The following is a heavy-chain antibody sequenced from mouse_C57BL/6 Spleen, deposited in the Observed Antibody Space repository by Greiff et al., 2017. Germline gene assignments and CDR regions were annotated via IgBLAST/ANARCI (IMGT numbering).Heavy chain of an antibody. CDR1: GYTFTDYY. CDR3: AREGDYGSSYNYAMDY. J-gene: IGHJ4*01. D-gene: IGHD1-1*01. V-gene: IGHV1-26*01. Sequence: EVQLQQSGPELVKPGASVKISCKASGYTFTDYYMNWVKQSHGKSLEWIGDINPNNGGTSYNQKFKGKATLTVDKSSSTAYMELRSLTSEDSAVYYCAREGDYGSSYNYAMDYWGQGTSVTVSS. CDR2: INPNNGGT.